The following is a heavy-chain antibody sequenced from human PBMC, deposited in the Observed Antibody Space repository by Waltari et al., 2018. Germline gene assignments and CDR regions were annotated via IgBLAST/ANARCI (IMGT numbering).Heavy chain of an antibody. Sequence: EVLLVESGGGLVQPGGSLRLSCAASGFTFSSYWMHWVRQAPGKGLVSGSHINPDGGLTSYPESVKGRLTIARDNAKNTLFLQMNSLRAEDTAVYYCVLYSSELLGDCWGQGTLVTVSS. CDR1: GFTFSSYW. CDR3: VLYSSELLGDC. CDR2: INPDGGLT. V-gene: IGHV3-74*01. D-gene: IGHD6-25*01. J-gene: IGHJ4*02.